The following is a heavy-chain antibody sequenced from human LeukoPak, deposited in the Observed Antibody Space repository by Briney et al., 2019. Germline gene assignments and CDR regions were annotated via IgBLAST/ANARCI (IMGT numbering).Heavy chain of an antibody. V-gene: IGHV3-23*01. CDR3: VRESIGFDY. CDR2: ISGSGGST. D-gene: IGHD2-15*01. J-gene: IGHJ4*02. CDR1: GFTFSNYA. Sequence: GGSLRLSCAASGFTFSNYAMSWVRQAPGKGLEWVSGISGSGGSTYYADSVKGRFTISRDNAKDSLYLQMNSLRAEDTAVYYCVRESIGFDYWGQGTLVTVSS.